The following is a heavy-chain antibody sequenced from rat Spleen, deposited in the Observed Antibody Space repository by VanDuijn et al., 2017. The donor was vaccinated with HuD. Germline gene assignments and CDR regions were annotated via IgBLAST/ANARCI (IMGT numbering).Heavy chain of an antibody. CDR2: ISYDGSST. Sequence: EVQLVESGGDLVQPGRSLKLSCAASGFTFSSYYMAWVRQAPTKGLEWVATISYDGSSTYFRDSVKGRFTFSRDNAKNTLYLQMDSLRSEDTATYYCARQWDYWGQGVMVTVSS. CDR1: GFTFSSYY. J-gene: IGHJ2*01. CDR3: ARQWDY. V-gene: IGHV5-29*01.